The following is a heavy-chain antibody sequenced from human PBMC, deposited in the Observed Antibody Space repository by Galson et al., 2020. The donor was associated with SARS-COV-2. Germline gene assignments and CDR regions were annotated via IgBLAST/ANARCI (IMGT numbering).Heavy chain of an antibody. CDR2: ISPYNDDT. Sequence: ASVTVSCKASDYTFTSYGITWVRQAPGHGLEWMGWISPYNDDTKYAEKFQGRVTMATDTSTTTGNMELKSLRSDDTAVYYCAREREEGVLRFLEGDFGMDVWGQGTTVTVSS. D-gene: IGHD3-3*01. J-gene: IGHJ6*02. V-gene: IGHV1-18*01. CDR3: AREREEGVLRFLEGDFGMDV. CDR1: DYTFTSYG.